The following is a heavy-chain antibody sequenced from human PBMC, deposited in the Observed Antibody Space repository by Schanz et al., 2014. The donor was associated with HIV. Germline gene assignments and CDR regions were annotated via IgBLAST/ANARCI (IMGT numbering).Heavy chain of an antibody. CDR1: GYTFISYG. V-gene: IGHV1-18*01. D-gene: IGHD1-26*01. CDR3: ARDRPVIVGATRADGGTDFDY. J-gene: IGHJ4*02. CDR2: ISAYNGNT. Sequence: QVQLVQSGTEVKKPGASVKVSCKASGYTFISYGISWVRQAPGQGLEWMGWISAYNGNTNYAQKFQGRLTMTTDTATSTAYMELRSLRSDDTAVYYCARDRPVIVGATRADGGTDFDYWGQGTQVTVSS.